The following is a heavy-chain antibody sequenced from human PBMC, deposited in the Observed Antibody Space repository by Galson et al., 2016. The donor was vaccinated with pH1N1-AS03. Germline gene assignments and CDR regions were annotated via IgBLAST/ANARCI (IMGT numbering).Heavy chain of an antibody. CDR1: GFTFNTYA. Sequence: SLRLSCAASGFTFNTYAMNWVRQAPGKGLEWVSSISADGINTYYADSLKGPFTISRDNSRNTVSLQMNSPRVEDTAVYYCAKTTGGVSKSGAFNVWGQGKMVTVPS. CDR2: ISADGINT. D-gene: IGHD3-16*01. CDR3: AKTTGGVSKSGAFNV. V-gene: IGHV3-23*01. J-gene: IGHJ3*01.